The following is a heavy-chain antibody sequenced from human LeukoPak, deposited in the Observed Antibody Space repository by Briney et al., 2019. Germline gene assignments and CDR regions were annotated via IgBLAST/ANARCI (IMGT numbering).Heavy chain of an antibody. V-gene: IGHV4-39*07. CDR3: ARSYCSSTSCYIYWFGP. Sequence: PSETLSLTCTVSGGSISSSSYYWSWIRQPPGKGLEWIGEINHSGSTNYNPSLKSRVTISVDTSKNQFSLKLSSVTAADTAVYYCARSYCSSTSCYIYWFGPWGQGTLVTVSS. J-gene: IGHJ5*02. CDR2: INHSGST. CDR1: GGSISSSSYY. D-gene: IGHD2-2*02.